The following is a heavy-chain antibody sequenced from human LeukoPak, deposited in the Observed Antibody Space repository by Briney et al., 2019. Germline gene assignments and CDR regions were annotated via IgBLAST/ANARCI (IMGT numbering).Heavy chain of an antibody. CDR2: IDYRGST. V-gene: IGHV4-31*11. D-gene: IGHD2-2*01. CDR1: GVSITSGAYY. Sequence: PSQTLSLTCAVSGVSITSGAYYWSWIRQHPGKGLQWIGYIDYRGSTYYNPSLKSRVTISIDTSKNQFSLKLGSVTAADTAVYYCARILGYCRSTSCHHVDYWGQGTLVTVSS. CDR3: ARILGYCRSTSCHHVDY. J-gene: IGHJ4*02.